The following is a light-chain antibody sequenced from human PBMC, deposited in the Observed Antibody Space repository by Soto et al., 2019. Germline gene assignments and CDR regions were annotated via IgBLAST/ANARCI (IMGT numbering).Light chain of an antibody. CDR2: DDN. V-gene: IGLV1-51*01. CDR3: AAWDGSLNGYVV. CDR1: SSNIGGNS. Sequence: QSVMTQPPSVSAAPGQKVTISCSGSSSNIGGNSVSWYQQLPGTAPKLLIYDDNKRPSGIPDRFSGSKSGTSATLGITGFQTGDEADYYCAAWDGSLNGYVVFGGGTKLTVL. J-gene: IGLJ2*01.